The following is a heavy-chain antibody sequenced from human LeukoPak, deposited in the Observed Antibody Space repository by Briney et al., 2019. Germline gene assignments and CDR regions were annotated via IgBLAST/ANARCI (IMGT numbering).Heavy chain of an antibody. CDR3: AKDTSMVRGVIPFDY. CDR2: ISYDGSNK. J-gene: IGHJ4*02. D-gene: IGHD3-10*01. Sequence: GGSLRLSCAASGFVVSSYGMHWVRQAPGKGLEWVAVISYDGSNKYYADSVKGRFTISRDNSKNTLYLQMNSLRAEDTAVYYCAKDTSMVRGVIPFDYWGQGTLVTVSS. CDR1: GFVVSSYG. V-gene: IGHV3-30*18.